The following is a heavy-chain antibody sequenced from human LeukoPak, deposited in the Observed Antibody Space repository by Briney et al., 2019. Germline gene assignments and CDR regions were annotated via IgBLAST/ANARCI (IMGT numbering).Heavy chain of an antibody. J-gene: IGHJ4*02. CDR3: AREGQFDFWRNFDY. CDR1: GFTFSNYW. Sequence: GGSLRLSCAASGFTFSNYWMSWVRQAPGKGLEWVANIKQDGSARYYVDSVKGRFTISRDNAHNSLYLQTNSLRAEDTAVYYCAREGQFDFWRNFDYWGQGSLVTVSS. V-gene: IGHV3-7*05. CDR2: IKQDGSAR. D-gene: IGHD3-3*01.